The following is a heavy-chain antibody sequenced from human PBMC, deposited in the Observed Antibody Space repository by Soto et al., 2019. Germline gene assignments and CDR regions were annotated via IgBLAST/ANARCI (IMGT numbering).Heavy chain of an antibody. CDR3: AKDAHYGSGRLNWFDP. D-gene: IGHD3-10*01. CDR2: ISGSGGTT. J-gene: IGHJ5*02. V-gene: IGHV3-23*01. Sequence: LRLSCAASGFTFSHYAMTWVRQAPGKGLEWVSGISGSGGTTYYPDSVKGRLTISRDNSKNTLYLQMNNLRGEDTAMYYCAKDAHYGSGRLNWFDPWGQGTLVTVSS. CDR1: GFTFSHYA.